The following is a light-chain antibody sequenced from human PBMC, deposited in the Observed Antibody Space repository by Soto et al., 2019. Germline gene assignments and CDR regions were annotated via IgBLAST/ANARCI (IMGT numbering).Light chain of an antibody. CDR3: SSYTTTTRL. J-gene: IGLJ3*02. Sequence: QSALTQPASVSGSPGQSITISCTGTSSDFGSNNDVSWFQQRPGKAPTLIIYEDSNWPSGVTTHFSGSKSGNTASLTISGLVPEDEADYYCSSYTTTTRLFGGGTKVTVL. CDR2: EDS. V-gene: IGLV2-14*01. CDR1: SSDFGSNND.